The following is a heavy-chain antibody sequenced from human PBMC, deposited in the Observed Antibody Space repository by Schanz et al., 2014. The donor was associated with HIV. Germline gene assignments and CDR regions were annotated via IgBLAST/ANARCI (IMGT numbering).Heavy chain of an antibody. D-gene: IGHD3-10*01. CDR3: ARDGSLNRGFDY. J-gene: IGHJ4*02. Sequence: QVQLVESGGGVVQPGRSLRLSCAASGFTFSSYGMHWVRQAPGKGLEWVAVISYDGSNKYYADSVKGRFTISRDISKNTLYLQMNSLRPEDTALYYCARDGSLNRGFDYWGQGTLVTVSS. CDR2: ISYDGSNK. V-gene: IGHV3-30*03. CDR1: GFTFSSYG.